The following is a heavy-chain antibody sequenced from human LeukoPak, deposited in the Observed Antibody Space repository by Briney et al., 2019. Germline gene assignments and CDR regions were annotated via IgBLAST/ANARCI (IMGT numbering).Heavy chain of an antibody. CDR2: ISGSGGST. J-gene: IGHJ6*02. V-gene: IGHV3-23*01. CDR3: ALIFSPDDYYGMDV. CDR1: GFTFSSYA. Sequence: PGGSLRLSCAASGFTFSSYAMSWVRQAPGKGLEWVSAISGSGGSTYYADSVKGRFTISRDNSKNTLYLQMNSLRAEDTAVYYCALIFSPDDYYGMDVWGQGTTVTVSS.